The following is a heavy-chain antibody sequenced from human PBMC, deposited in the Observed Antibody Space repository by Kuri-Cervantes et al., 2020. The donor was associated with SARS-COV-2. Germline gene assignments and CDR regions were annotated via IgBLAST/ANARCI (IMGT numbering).Heavy chain of an antibody. CDR1: GFTFSSFD. CDR3: ARDGGYSYGYGLDY. CDR2: ISSSGSTI. D-gene: IGHD5-18*01. V-gene: IGHV3-48*03. Sequence: GESLKIPCAASGFTFSSFDMNWVRQVPGKGLEWVSYISSSGSTIYYADSVKGRFTISRDNAKNSLYLQINSLRAEDTAVYYCARDGGYSYGYGLDYWGQGTLVTVSS. J-gene: IGHJ4*02.